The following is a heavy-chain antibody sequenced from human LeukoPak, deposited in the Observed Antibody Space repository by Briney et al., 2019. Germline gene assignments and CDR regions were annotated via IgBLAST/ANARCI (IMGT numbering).Heavy chain of an antibody. CDR1: GFTFSTYS. V-gene: IGHV3-48*02. Sequence: GGSLRLSCAASGFTFSTYSMNWVRQAPGKGLEWVSFISSTSTIYYADSVKGRFTISRDNAKNSLYLQMNSLRDEDTAVYYCAREADSGYVFDYWGQGTLVTVSS. J-gene: IGHJ4*02. CDR2: ISSTSTI. CDR3: AREADSGYVFDY. D-gene: IGHD5-12*01.